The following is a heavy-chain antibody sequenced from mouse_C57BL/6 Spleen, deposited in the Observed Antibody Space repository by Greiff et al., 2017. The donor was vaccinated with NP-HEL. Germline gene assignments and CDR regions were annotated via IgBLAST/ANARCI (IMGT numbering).Heavy chain of an antibody. CDR2: FSNLAYSI. V-gene: IGHV5-15*01. J-gene: IGHJ3*01. Sequence: EVQGVESGGGLVQPGGSLKLSCAASGFTFSDYGMAWVRQAPRKGPEWLAFFSNLAYSIYYADTVTGRFTISRENAKNTLYLEMSSLRSEDTAMYYCARQAQATGAWFAYWGQGTLVTVSA. D-gene: IGHD3-2*02. CDR1: GFTFSDYG. CDR3: ARQAQATGAWFAY.